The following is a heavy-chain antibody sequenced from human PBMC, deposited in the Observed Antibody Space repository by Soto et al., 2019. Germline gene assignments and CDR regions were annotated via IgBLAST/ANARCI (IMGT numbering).Heavy chain of an antibody. CDR2: TYYRANWSH. J-gene: IGHJ4*02. D-gene: IGHD6-13*01. CDR1: GDSVPSNTAA. CDR3: ARGAAGSGFAL. Sequence: RTRSPPGAISGDSVPSNTAAWNWISSSAARGLGWRGRTYYRANWSHDDVVSGKGRITDNPITSKNHISLQLNSVPPDDTAVYYCARGAAGSGFALWGQGTRVTVSA. V-gene: IGHV6-1*01.